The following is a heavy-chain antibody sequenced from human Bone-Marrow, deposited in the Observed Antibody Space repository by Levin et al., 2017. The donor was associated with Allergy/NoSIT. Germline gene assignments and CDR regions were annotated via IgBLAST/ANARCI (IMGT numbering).Heavy chain of an antibody. CDR1: GVSMSRNRYY. J-gene: IGHJ4*02. D-gene: IGHD3-9*01. Sequence: SETLSLTCTVSGVSMSRNRYYWSWIRQPAGKGLEWIGRFYTSGNTNYNPSLKNRVSISVDPSKKQFSLNLSSVTAADTAVYYCAGGDFLTGYYFQYWGQGTLVTVSS. V-gene: IGHV4-61*02. CDR2: FYTSGNT. CDR3: AGGDFLTGYYFQY.